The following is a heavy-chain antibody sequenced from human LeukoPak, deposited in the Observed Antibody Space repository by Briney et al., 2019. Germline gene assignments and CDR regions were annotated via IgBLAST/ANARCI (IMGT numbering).Heavy chain of an antibody. D-gene: IGHD6-19*01. CDR2: ISGSGGST. Sequence: HPGGSLRLSCAASGFTFSNYAMNWVRQAPGKGLEWVSTISGSGGSTYYADSVKGRFTIFRDNSKNTLYLQINSLRAEDTAVYYCARVREGSGWANFDYWGQGTLVTVSS. J-gene: IGHJ4*02. CDR3: ARVREGSGWANFDY. CDR1: GFTFSNYA. V-gene: IGHV3-23*01.